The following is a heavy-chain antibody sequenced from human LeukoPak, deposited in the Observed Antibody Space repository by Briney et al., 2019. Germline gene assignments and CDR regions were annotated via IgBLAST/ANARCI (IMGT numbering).Heavy chain of an antibody. D-gene: IGHD3-22*01. Sequence: PGGSLRLSCAASGFTFSSYAMSWVRQARGKGLEWVSAISGSGGSTYYADSVKGRFTISRDNSKNTLYLQVNSLRAEDTAVYYCAKEYSYDSSGYYPTSLFDYWGQGTLVTVSS. CDR1: GFTFSSYA. V-gene: IGHV3-23*01. CDR3: AKEYSYDSSGYYPTSLFDY. CDR2: ISGSGGST. J-gene: IGHJ4*02.